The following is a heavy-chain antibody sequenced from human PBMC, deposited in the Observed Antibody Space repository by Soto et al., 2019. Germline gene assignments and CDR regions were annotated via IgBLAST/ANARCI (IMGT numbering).Heavy chain of an antibody. Sequence: QVQLVESGGGVVQPGGSLRLSCAASGFTFDAYGFHWVRQAPGKGLEWVAVVWSNGNLKSYADSVKGRFTISRDSSKSALNLQMNSLRADDTAVYYCARIQLDTIMALDYWGQGTLVTVSS. CDR1: GFTFDAYG. CDR3: ARIQLDTIMALDY. V-gene: IGHV3-33*01. CDR2: VWSNGNLK. J-gene: IGHJ4*02. D-gene: IGHD1-1*01.